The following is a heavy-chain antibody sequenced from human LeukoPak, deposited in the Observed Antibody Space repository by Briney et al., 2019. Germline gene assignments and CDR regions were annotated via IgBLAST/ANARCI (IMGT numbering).Heavy chain of an antibody. V-gene: IGHV1-8*01. Sequence: ASVKVSCKASGYTFTSYDINWVRQATGQGLEWMGWMNPNSGNTGYAQKFQGRVTITRNTSISTAYMELSSLRSEDTAVYYCARATTYYDFWSGTYYFDYWGQGTLVTVSS. J-gene: IGHJ4*02. D-gene: IGHD3-3*01. CDR2: MNPNSGNT. CDR1: GYTFTSYD. CDR3: ARATTYYDFWSGTYYFDY.